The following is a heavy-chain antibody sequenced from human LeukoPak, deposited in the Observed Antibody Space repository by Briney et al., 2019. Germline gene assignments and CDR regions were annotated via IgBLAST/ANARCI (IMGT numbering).Heavy chain of an antibody. CDR2: IYYSGST. CDR3: ARPQWLPLLELGYFDL. CDR1: GGSISSGDYY. J-gene: IGHJ2*01. Sequence: PSQTLSLTCTVSGGSISSGDYYWSWIRQPPGKGLEWIGSIYYSGSTYYNPSLKSRVTISVDTSKNQFSLKLSSVTAADTAVYYCARPQWLPLLELGYFDLWGRGTLVTVSS. V-gene: IGHV4-39*01. D-gene: IGHD6-19*01.